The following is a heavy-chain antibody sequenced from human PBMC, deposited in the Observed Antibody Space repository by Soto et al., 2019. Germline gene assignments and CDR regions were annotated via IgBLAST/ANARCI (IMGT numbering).Heavy chain of an antibody. CDR2: ISYDGDYQ. D-gene: IGHD6-13*01. Sequence: QVQLVESGGGVVQPGRSLRLSCAASGFTFSSYGMHWVRQAPGKGLEWVAVISYDGDYQYYADSVKGRFTISRDNSKHTLYLQMNTLRPEDTAVYFCAKSRGGSSWYEGDSWGQGTLVTVSS. CDR1: GFTFSSYG. V-gene: IGHV3-30*18. J-gene: IGHJ4*02. CDR3: AKSRGGSSWYEGDS.